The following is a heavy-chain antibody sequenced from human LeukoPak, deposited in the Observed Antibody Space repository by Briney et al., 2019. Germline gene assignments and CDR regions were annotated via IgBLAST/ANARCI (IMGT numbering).Heavy chain of an antibody. CDR3: ARGGPLDPAVVAATRGMDV. V-gene: IGHV1-69*02. CDR2: IIPILGIA. D-gene: IGHD2-15*01. Sequence: GASVKVSCKASGGTFSSYTISWVRQAPGQGLEWMGRIIPILGIANYAQKFQGRLTITADKSTSTAYMELSSLRSEDTAVYYCARGGPLDPAVVAATRGMDVWGKGTTVTVSS. CDR1: GGTFSSYT. J-gene: IGHJ6*03.